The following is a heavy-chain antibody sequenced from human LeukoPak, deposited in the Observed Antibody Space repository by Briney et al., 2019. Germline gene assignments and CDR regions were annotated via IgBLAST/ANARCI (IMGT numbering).Heavy chain of an antibody. Sequence: GGSLRLSCAASGFTFSNAWMNWVRQAPGKRLEWVANIKQDGSKKSYVDSVKGRFTISRDNAKNSLYLQMNSLRAEDTAIYYCTRVGYIDEGIDYWGQGTLVTVSS. J-gene: IGHJ4*02. CDR3: TRVGYIDEGIDY. CDR2: IKQDGSKK. D-gene: IGHD5-24*01. CDR1: GFTFSNAW. V-gene: IGHV3-7*04.